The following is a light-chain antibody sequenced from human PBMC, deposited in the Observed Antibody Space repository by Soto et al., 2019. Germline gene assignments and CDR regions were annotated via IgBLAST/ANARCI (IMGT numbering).Light chain of an antibody. CDR2: LGS. CDR1: ENLLHGNGYNY. CDR3: MQALQTPFT. V-gene: IGKV2-28*01. J-gene: IGKJ3*01. Sequence: DIVMSQSPLSQPVTPGEPASISCRSGENLLHGNGYNYLDWYLQKPGQSPQLLIYLGSTRASGVPDRFSGSGSGTDFTLKISRVEAEDVGVYFCMQALQTPFTFGPGTKVEIK.